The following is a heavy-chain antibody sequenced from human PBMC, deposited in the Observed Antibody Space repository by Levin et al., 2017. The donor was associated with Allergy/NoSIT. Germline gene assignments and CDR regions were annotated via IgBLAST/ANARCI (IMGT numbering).Heavy chain of an antibody. CDR3: ARVPPDSSGYLGGDPYGMDV. CDR2: INAGNGNT. J-gene: IGHJ6*02. V-gene: IGHV1-3*01. D-gene: IGHD3-22*01. Sequence: ASVKVSCKASGYTFTSYAMHWVRQAPGQRLEWMGWINAGNGNTKYSQKFQGRVTITRDTSASTAYMELSSLRSEDTAVYYCARVPPDSSGYLGGDPYGMDVWGQGTTVTVSS. CDR1: GYTFTSYA.